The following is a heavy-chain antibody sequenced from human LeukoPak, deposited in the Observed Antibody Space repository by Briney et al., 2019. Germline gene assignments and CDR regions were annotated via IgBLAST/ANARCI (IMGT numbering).Heavy chain of an antibody. D-gene: IGHD3-3*02. J-gene: IGHJ6*03. CDR1: GGTFSSYA. Sequence: GSSVQVSCKATGGTFSSYAISWVRQAPGQGLEWMGRIIPIFGTANYAQKFQGRVTITTDESTSTAYMELSSLRSEDTAVYYCARAIAFDYYYYYMDVWGKGTTVTVSS. CDR2: IIPIFGTA. V-gene: IGHV1-69*05. CDR3: ARAIAFDYYYYYMDV.